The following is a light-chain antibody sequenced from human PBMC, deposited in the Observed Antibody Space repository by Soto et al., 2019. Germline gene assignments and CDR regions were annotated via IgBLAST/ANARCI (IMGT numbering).Light chain of an antibody. CDR2: GNT. CDR3: SSFTSSSTFV. J-gene: IGLJ1*01. Sequence: QSVLAQPPSVSGAPGQRVSISCTWSSTNIGAGYGVHWYQQRPGTAPKLLIVGNTIRPSGVPDRFSASKSGNTASLTISGLQAEDEADYYCSSFTSSSTFVFGTGTKVTVL. CDR1: STNIGAGYG. V-gene: IGLV1-40*01.